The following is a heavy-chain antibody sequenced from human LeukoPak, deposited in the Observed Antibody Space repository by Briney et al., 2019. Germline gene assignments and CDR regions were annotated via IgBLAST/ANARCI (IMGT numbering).Heavy chain of an antibody. J-gene: IGHJ4*02. Sequence: SETLSLTCTVSGXSVNGYYWNWIRQAPGKGLEWIGYIYYSGSTNYNPSLKSRVTISVDTSKNQFSLKLSSVTAADTAVYYCAREGIHPKGGFDYWGQGTLVTVSS. D-gene: IGHD2-21*01. CDR1: GXSVNGYY. CDR3: AREGIHPKGGFDY. CDR2: IYYSGST. V-gene: IGHV4-59*02.